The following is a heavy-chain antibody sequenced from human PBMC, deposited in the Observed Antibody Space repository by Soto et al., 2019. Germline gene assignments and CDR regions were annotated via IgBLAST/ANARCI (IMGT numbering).Heavy chain of an antibody. CDR2: ISNNGINK. D-gene: IGHD6-6*01. CDR1: GFTFRTYG. Sequence: QVQLVESGGGVVQPGRSLRLSCAASGFTFRTYGMHWVRQAPGKGLEWLAVISNNGINKYYADSVKGRFTISRDNSRDTLFLKMNSLRGEDKAIYYCAKVIRADSTSSNFYYYSGLDVWGQGTTVTVSS. CDR3: AKVIRADSTSSNFYYYSGLDV. J-gene: IGHJ6*02. V-gene: IGHV3-30*18.